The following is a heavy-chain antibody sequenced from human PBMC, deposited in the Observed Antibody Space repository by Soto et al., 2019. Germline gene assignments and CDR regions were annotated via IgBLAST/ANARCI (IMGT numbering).Heavy chain of an antibody. CDR1: GFTFRSYV. V-gene: IGHV3-33*05. CDR2: TSYDGSDK. J-gene: IGHJ1*01. Sequence: VQLLASGGGVVQPGSSLRVSCVGSGFTFRSYVIHWVRQAPGKGLEWVALTSYDGSDKYYDDSVRGRFTISRDNSRNTVDLQMDSLRLEDTALYYCARWGTTGGLDVWGQGTLVSVSS. CDR3: ARWGTTGGLDV. D-gene: IGHD3-16*01.